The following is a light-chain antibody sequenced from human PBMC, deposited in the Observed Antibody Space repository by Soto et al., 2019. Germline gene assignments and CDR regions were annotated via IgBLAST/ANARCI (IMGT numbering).Light chain of an antibody. CDR2: EVT. CDR1: SSDIAGHKY. CDR3: SSYSSTSTVV. V-gene: IGLV2-14*01. J-gene: IGLJ2*01. Sequence: QSVLTQPASVSGFPGQSITISCTGTSSDIAGHKYVSWYQQHPGKAPKLIIFEVTNRPSGVSSRFSASKSGDTASLIISGLQAEDEADYFCSSYSSTSTVVFGGGTKVTVL.